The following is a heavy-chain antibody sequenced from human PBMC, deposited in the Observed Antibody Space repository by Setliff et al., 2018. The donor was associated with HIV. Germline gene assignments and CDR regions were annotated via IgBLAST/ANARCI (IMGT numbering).Heavy chain of an antibody. D-gene: IGHD6-19*01. V-gene: IGHV1-18*01. Sequence: ASVKVSCKASGYSFARYGLSWVRQAPGQGLEWMGWISGCNGNTKYAQSFQDRVAMTTETATSKAYMEMRSLRSDDTAVYFCARVPYRSAWFSGGHDAFDIWGQGTMVTVSS. CDR2: ISGCNGNT. J-gene: IGHJ3*02. CDR1: GYSFARYG. CDR3: ARVPYRSAWFSGGHDAFDI.